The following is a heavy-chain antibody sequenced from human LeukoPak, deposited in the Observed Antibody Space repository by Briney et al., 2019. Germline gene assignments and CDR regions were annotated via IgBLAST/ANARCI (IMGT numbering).Heavy chain of an antibody. CDR3: ARTKDGYNYRIFFDY. CDR1: GFTFSDYY. D-gene: IGHD5-24*01. V-gene: IGHV3-11*01. Sequence: GGSLRLSCAASGFTFSDYYMSRIRQAPGKGLEWVSYISSSGSTIYYADSVKGRFTISRDNAKNSLYLQMNSLRAEDTAVYYCARTKDGYNYRIFFDYWGQGTLVTVSS. J-gene: IGHJ4*02. CDR2: ISSSGSTI.